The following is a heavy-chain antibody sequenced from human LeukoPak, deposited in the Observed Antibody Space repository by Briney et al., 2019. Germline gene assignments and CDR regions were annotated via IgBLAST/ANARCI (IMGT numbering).Heavy chain of an antibody. J-gene: IGHJ4*02. Sequence: GESLMIFCKASAYTFTSYCIGWVRQMPGPGLEWMGIIYPGDCHTTYSPSFQGQVTNSADKSISTAYLHWSSLKAADAVMYYCARLGPDSGLRDWGQGTLVTVSS. D-gene: IGHD6-19*01. CDR1: AYTFTSYC. V-gene: IGHV5-51*01. CDR3: ARLGPDSGLRD. CDR2: IYPGDCHT.